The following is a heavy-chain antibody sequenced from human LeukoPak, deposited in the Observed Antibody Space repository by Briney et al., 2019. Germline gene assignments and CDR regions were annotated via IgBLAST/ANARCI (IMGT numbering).Heavy chain of an antibody. CDR3: ARHQYYYDTGRYYIDY. CDR2: IYPGDSDT. J-gene: IGHJ4*02. D-gene: IGHD3-22*01. V-gene: IGHV5-51*01. CDR1: GYIFTSYW. Sequence: GESLQISCRGSGYIFTSYWIGWVRQMPGKGLEWMGIIYPGDSDTRYSPSFQGQVTISADKSITTAYLQWSSLKASDTAMYYCARHQYYYDTGRYYIDYWGQGTLVTVSS.